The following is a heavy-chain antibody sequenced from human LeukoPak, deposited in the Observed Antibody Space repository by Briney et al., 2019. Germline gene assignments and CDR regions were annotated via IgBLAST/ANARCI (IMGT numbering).Heavy chain of an antibody. D-gene: IGHD2/OR15-2a*01. Sequence: GASVKVSCSTSGYTFTTYGITWVRQAPGQGLEWMGIINPSGGSTSYAQKFQGRVTMTRDMSTSTVYMGLSSLRSEDTAVYYCASPLSTALPHDAFDIWGQGTMVTVS. CDR3: ASPLSTALPHDAFDI. V-gene: IGHV1-46*01. J-gene: IGHJ3*02. CDR2: INPSGGST. CDR1: GYTFTTYG.